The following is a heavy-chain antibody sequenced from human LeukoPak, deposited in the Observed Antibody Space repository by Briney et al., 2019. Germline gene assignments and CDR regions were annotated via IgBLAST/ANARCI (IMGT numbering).Heavy chain of an antibody. Sequence: ASVKVSCKASGYTFTSYAMHWVRQAPGQRLEWMGWINAGNGNTKYSQKFQGRVTITRDTSASTAYVELSSLRSEDTAVYYCARGSTPPYGGVDYWGQGTLVTVSS. V-gene: IGHV1-3*01. CDR3: ARGSTPPYGGVDY. CDR2: INAGNGNT. J-gene: IGHJ4*02. D-gene: IGHD4-23*01. CDR1: GYTFTSYA.